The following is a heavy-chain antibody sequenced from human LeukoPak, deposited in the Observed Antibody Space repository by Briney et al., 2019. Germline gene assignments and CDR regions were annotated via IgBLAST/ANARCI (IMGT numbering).Heavy chain of an antibody. D-gene: IGHD6-19*01. Sequence: PSETLSLTCTVSGDSISSYYWSWIRQPPGKGLEWFGYIYYSGSTNYNPSFKSRVTISVDTSKNQFSLRLSSVTAADTAVYYCARAGSGWSFDYWGQGTLVTVSS. CDR2: IYYSGST. CDR3: ARAGSGWSFDY. V-gene: IGHV4-59*01. J-gene: IGHJ4*02. CDR1: GDSISSYY.